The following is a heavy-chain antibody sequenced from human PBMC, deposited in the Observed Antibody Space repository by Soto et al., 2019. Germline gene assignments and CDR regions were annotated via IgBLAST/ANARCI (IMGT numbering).Heavy chain of an antibody. CDR3: ARDQYYYDSSGAMDV. J-gene: IGHJ6*02. CDR2: IYYSGST. Sequence: SETLSLTCTVSGGSISGGDYYWSWIRQPPGKGLEWIGYIYYSGSTYYNPSLKSRVTISVDTPNNQFSLKLSSVTAADTAVYYCARDQYYYDSSGAMDVWGQGTTVTVSS. D-gene: IGHD3-22*01. V-gene: IGHV4-30-4*01. CDR1: GGSISGGDYY.